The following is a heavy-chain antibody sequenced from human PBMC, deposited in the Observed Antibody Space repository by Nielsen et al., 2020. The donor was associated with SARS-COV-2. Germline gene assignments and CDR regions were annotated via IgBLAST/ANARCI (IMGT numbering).Heavy chain of an antibody. V-gene: IGHV3-23*01. Sequence: GESLKISCAVSGLTFSTFGMSWVRQAPGKGLEWVSAITSGSERTYYADSVRGRFTISRDNSKNTLYLQMNRLRGEDTAMYYCAASWLQDDWGQGTLVTVSS. D-gene: IGHD5-18*01. CDR3: AASWLQDD. J-gene: IGHJ4*02. CDR1: GLTFSTFG. CDR2: ITSGSERT.